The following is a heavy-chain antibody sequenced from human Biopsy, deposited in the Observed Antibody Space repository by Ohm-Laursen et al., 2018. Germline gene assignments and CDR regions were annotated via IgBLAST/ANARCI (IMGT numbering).Heavy chain of an antibody. D-gene: IGHD6-13*01. Sequence: ASVKVSCKASGYSFSTYDVNWVRQARGQGLEWMGWMIPSSGKTGYAQRFQGRVTLTMNTSISTAYMELSGLRSEDTAVYFCARGYSRRVSIFEAGIYWFDTWGQGTLVTVSS. V-gene: IGHV1-8*01. CDR1: GYSFSTYD. J-gene: IGHJ5*02. CDR3: ARGYSRRVSIFEAGIYWFDT. CDR2: MIPSSGKT.